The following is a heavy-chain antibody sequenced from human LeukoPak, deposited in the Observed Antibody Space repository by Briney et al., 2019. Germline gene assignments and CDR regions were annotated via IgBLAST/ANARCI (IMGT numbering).Heavy chain of an antibody. CDR1: GYTFTSYY. CDR2: INPSGGST. J-gene: IGHJ5*02. V-gene: IGHV1-46*01. D-gene: IGHD3-10*01. Sequence: GASVKVSCKASGYTFTSYYMHWVRQAPGQGLEWMGIINPSGGSTSYAQKFQGRVTISVDTSKNQFSLKLSSVTAADTAVYYCAILRFGDIGYNWFDPWGQGTLVTVSS. CDR3: AILRFGDIGYNWFDP.